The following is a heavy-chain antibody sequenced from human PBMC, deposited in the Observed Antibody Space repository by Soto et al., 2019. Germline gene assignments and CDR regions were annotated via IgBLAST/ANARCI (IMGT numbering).Heavy chain of an antibody. J-gene: IGHJ4*02. CDR3: ANDSGHSGSLGDY. CDR1: GFTFSNSA. V-gene: IGHV3-23*01. D-gene: IGHD6-13*01. Sequence: EVQLLDSWGGLVQPGGTLRLSCAATGFTFSNSAMTWVRQAPGKGLEWVSRISAAGDVTDYVGSVQGRFTISRDNSKNTLYLQMDSLRVEDTAVYYCANDSGHSGSLGDYLGQGTLVTVSS. CDR2: ISAAGDVT.